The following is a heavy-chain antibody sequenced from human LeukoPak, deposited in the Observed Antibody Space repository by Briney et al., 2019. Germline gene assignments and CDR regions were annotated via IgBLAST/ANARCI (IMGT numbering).Heavy chain of an antibody. D-gene: IGHD2-21*02. Sequence: GESLKISCKGSGYSFTSYWIGWVRQMPGKGLEWMGIIYPGDSDTRYSPSFQGQVTISADKSISTAYLQWSSLKASDTAMYCCARHEGYCGGDCYPEYYFDYWGQGTLVTVSS. J-gene: IGHJ4*02. CDR2: IYPGDSDT. V-gene: IGHV5-51*01. CDR3: ARHEGYCGGDCYPEYYFDY. CDR1: GYSFTSYW.